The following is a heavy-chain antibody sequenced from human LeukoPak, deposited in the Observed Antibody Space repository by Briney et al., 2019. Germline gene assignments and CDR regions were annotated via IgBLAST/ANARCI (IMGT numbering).Heavy chain of an antibody. V-gene: IGHV3-30*03. Sequence: GGSLRLSCAASGLTFSSYGIHCVRQAPGKGLEWVAVISYDGSNQYYAESVKGRFTISRDNSKNTLYLQMNSLRAEDTAVYYCARDYSGSYSFDYWGQGTLVTVSS. CDR3: ARDYSGSYSFDY. CDR1: GLTFSSYG. D-gene: IGHD1-26*01. J-gene: IGHJ4*02. CDR2: ISYDGSNQ.